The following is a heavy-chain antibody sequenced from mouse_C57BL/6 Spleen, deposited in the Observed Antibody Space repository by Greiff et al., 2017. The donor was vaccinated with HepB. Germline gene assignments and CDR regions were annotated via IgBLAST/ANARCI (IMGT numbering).Heavy chain of an antibody. D-gene: IGHD3-2*02. CDR3: ARREALYYFDY. V-gene: IGHV1-80*01. CDR2: IYPGDGDT. Sequence: VKLQESGAELVKPGASVKISCKASGYAFSSYWMNWVKQRPGKGLEWIGQIYPGDGDTNYNGKFKGKATLTADKSSSTAYMQLSSLTSEDSAVYFCARREALYYFDYWGQGTTLTVSS. J-gene: IGHJ2*01. CDR1: GYAFSSYW.